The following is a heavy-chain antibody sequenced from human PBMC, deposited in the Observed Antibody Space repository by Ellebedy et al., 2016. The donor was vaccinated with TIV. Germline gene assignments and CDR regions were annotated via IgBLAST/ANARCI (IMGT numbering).Heavy chain of an antibody. CDR3: VKSTTAYCGSRDNSDY. V-gene: IGHV3-23*01. CDR2: ISGSGGGT. CDR1: GFTFSDYA. Sequence: GESLKISCAASGFTFSDYAMKWVRQAPGKGLEWVSGISGSGGGTYYIDSVKGRFTISRDNSKNTLFLQMNSLRAEDTALYFCVKSTTAYCGSRDNSDYWGQGTLVTVSS. J-gene: IGHJ4*02. D-gene: IGHD2-21*01.